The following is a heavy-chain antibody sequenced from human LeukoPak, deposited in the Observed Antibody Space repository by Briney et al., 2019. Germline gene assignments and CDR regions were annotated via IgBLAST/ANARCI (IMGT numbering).Heavy chain of an antibody. CDR3: ARVTEGYSSGWLYFDY. CDR2: IYYSGST. J-gene: IGHJ4*02. CDR1: GGSISSYY. Sequence: SETLSLTCTVSGGSISSYYWSWIRQPPGKGLEWIGYIYYSGSTNYNPSLKSRVIISVDTSKNQFSLKLSSVTAADTAVYYCARVTEGYSSGWLYFDYWGQGTLVTVSS. V-gene: IGHV4-59*01. D-gene: IGHD6-19*01.